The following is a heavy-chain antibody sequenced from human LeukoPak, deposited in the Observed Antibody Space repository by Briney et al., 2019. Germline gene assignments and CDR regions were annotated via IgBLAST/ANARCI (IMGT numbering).Heavy chain of an antibody. D-gene: IGHD3-3*01. J-gene: IGHJ4*02. Sequence: SETLSLTCTVSGGSISSSSYYWGWIRQPPGKGLEWIGSIYYSGSTYYNPSLKSRVTISVDTSKNQFSLKLSSVTAADTAVYYCAREKRLITKNLYYFDYWGQGTLVTVSS. CDR3: AREKRLITKNLYYFDY. V-gene: IGHV4-39*02. CDR2: IYYSGST. CDR1: GGSISSSSYY.